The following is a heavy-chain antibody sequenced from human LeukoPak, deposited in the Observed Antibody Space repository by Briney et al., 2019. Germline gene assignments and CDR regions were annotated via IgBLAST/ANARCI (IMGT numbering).Heavy chain of an antibody. V-gene: IGHV4-39*07. CDR2: IYYSGST. J-gene: IGHJ4*02. CDR3: ARERRDGYKVYFDY. CDR1: GGSISSSSYY. Sequence: PSETLSLTCTVSGGSISSSSYYWGWIRQPPGKGLEWIGSIYYSGSTNYKPSLKSRVTISVDTSKNQFSLRLSSVTAADTAVYYCARERRDGYKVYFDYWGQGTLVTVSS. D-gene: IGHD5-24*01.